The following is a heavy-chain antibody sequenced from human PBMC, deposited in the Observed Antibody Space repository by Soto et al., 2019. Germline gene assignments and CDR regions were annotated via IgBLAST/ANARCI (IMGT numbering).Heavy chain of an antibody. D-gene: IGHD1-1*01. CDR1: GESFSGYY. Sequence: QVQLQQWGAGLLKPAETLSLTCAVYGESFSGYYWSWIRQPPGKGLEWIGEINHSGRPKYNPSLKSRVTISVETSKNQLSLTLSSATAADTAVYYCARWRHRGTFGTRGYNFCGLDVWGQGTTVTVSS. CDR2: INHSGRP. CDR3: ARWRHRGTFGTRGYNFCGLDV. V-gene: IGHV4-34*01. J-gene: IGHJ6*02.